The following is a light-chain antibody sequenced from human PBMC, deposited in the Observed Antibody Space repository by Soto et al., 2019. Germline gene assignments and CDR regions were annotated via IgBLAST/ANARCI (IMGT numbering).Light chain of an antibody. Sequence: DIQMTQSPSTLSASVGDRVTITCRANQSINNWLAWYQLKPGKAPKLLIYGASSLESGVPSRFSGSGSGTEFTLTISSLQPHDFATYYCQHYNGYFGQGTKLELK. CDR1: QSINNW. J-gene: IGKJ2*01. CDR2: GAS. CDR3: QHYNGY. V-gene: IGKV1-5*03.